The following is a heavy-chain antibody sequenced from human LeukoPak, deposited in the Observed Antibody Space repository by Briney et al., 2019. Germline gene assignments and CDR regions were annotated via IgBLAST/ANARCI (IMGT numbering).Heavy chain of an antibody. V-gene: IGHV3-30*18. CDR1: GFTFSSYG. J-gene: IGHJ4*02. D-gene: IGHD6-13*01. CDR2: ISYDGSNK. CDR3: AKFPSIAAAGTFDY. Sequence: GGSLRLPCAASGFTFSSYGMHWVRQAPGKGLEWVAVISYDGSNKYYADSVKGRFTISRDNSKNTLYLQMNSLRAEDTAVYYCAKFPSIAAAGTFDYWGQGTLVTVSS.